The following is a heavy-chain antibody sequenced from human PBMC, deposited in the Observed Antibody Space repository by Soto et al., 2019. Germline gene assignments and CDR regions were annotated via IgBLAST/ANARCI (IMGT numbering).Heavy chain of an antibody. Sequence: EVQLLESGGGLVQPGGSLRLSCAASGFTFTTYAMTWVRQAPGKGLEWVSAISGSGGSTYYADSVKGRFTISRDNSKNMLYLQMHSLRAEDTAVYYCAKNWDTTFSSSSHWGQGTLVTVSS. CDR1: GFTFTTYA. CDR3: AKNWDTTFSSSSH. CDR2: ISGSGGST. D-gene: IGHD6-6*01. V-gene: IGHV3-23*01. J-gene: IGHJ4*02.